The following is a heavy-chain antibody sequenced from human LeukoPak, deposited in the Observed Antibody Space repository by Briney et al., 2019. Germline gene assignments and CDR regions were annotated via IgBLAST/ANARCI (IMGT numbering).Heavy chain of an antibody. J-gene: IGHJ4*02. CDR2: ISYDGSNK. V-gene: IGHV3-30-3*01. CDR1: GFTFSSYA. D-gene: IGHD3-10*01. Sequence: GGSLRLSCAASGFTFSSYAMHWVRQAPGKGLEWVAVISYDGSNKYYADSVKGRFTISRDNSKNTLYLQMNSLRAEDTAVYYCARDPRGVRNALIDCWGQGTLVTVSS. CDR3: ARDPRGVRNALIDC.